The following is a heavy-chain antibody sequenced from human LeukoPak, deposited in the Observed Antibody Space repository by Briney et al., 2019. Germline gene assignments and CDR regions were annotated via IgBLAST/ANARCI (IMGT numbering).Heavy chain of an antibody. CDR1: GYTFTGHY. D-gene: IGHD5-18*01. CDR3: ARKDLSGYSSLDY. CDR2: INPNSGGT. Sequence: ALVKVSCKASGYTFTGHYMHWVRQAPGQGLEWVGRINPNSGGTNYAQKFQGRVTMTRDTSISTAYMELSRLRFDDTAVYYCARKDLSGYSSLDYWGQGTLVTVSS. V-gene: IGHV1-2*06. J-gene: IGHJ4*02.